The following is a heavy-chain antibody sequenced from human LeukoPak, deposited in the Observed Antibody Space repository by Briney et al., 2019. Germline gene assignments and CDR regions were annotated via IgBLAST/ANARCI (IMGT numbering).Heavy chain of an antibody. Sequence: SETLSLTCTVSGGSISSYYWSWIRQPAGKGLEWIGRIYTSGSTNYNPSLKSRVTMSVDTSKNQFSLKVSSVTAADTAVYYCATEGVALGYYYMDVWGKGTTVTVSS. CDR1: GGSISSYY. V-gene: IGHV4-4*07. D-gene: IGHD3-3*01. CDR3: ATEGVALGYYYMDV. J-gene: IGHJ6*03. CDR2: IYTSGST.